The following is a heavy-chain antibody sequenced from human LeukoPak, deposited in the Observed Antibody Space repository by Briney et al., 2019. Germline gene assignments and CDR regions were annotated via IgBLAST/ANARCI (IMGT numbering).Heavy chain of an antibody. CDR2: ISSSSSYI. J-gene: IGHJ4*02. D-gene: IGHD2-2*01. CDR1: GFTFSSYS. V-gene: IGHV3-21*01. CDR3: ARLGYCSSTSCPNFDY. Sequence: GGSPRLSCAASGFTFSSYSMKWVRQAPGKGLEWASSISSSSSYIYYADSVKGRFTISRDNAKNSLYLQMNSLRAEDTAVYYCARLGYCSSTSCPNFDYWGQGTLVTVSS.